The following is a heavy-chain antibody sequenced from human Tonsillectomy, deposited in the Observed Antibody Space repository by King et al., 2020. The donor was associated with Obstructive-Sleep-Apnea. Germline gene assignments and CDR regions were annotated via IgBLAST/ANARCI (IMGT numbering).Heavy chain of an antibody. CDR3: ASAILEWSLYDCYFDL. CDR1: GDSISSSSYY. J-gene: IGHJ2*01. D-gene: IGHD3-3*01. V-gene: IGHV4-39*07. CDR2: TSYGGNT. Sequence: QLQESGPGLVKPSETLSLTCTVSGDSISSSSYYWGWIRQSPGKGLEWIGSTSYGGNTYYNPSLKSRATISVDTSKNQFSLKMTSVTAADTALYHCASAILEWSLYDCYFDLWGRGTLVTVSS.